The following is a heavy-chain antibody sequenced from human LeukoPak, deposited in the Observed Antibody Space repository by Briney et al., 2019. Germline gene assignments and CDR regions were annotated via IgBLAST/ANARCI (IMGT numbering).Heavy chain of an antibody. V-gene: IGHV3-30-3*01. D-gene: IGHD5-24*01. CDR3: ARDRGDGYNGLGHYYYGMDV. J-gene: IGHJ6*02. Sequence: GRSLRLSCAASGFTFSSYAMHWVRQAPGKGLEWVAVISYDGSNKYYADSVKGRFTISRDSSKNTLYLQMNSLRAEDTAVYYCARDRGDGYNGLGHYYYGMDVWGQGTTVTVSS. CDR1: GFTFSSYA. CDR2: ISYDGSNK.